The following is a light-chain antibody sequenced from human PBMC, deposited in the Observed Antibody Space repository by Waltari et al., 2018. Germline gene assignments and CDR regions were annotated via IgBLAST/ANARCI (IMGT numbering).Light chain of an antibody. CDR3: FSTDSSGNHRV. J-gene: IGLJ2*01. V-gene: IGLV3-10*01. Sequence: SYELTQPPSVSVSPGETARITCSGDALPKRYAYWYQQKSGQAPVLVIDEDTNRPSGIAERFSGSTSGTVATLTITGAQVEDEADYYCFSTDSSGNHRVFSGGTKLTVL. CDR2: EDT. CDR1: ALPKRY.